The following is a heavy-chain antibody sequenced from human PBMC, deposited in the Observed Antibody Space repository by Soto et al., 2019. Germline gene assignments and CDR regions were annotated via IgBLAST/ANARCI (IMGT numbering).Heavy chain of an antibody. V-gene: IGHV3-23*01. D-gene: IGHD2-15*01. CDR3: AKDPSYCSGGSCPPPDAFDI. Sequence: GGSLRLSCAASGFTFSSYAMSWVRQAPGKGLEWVSAISGSGGSTYYADSVKGRFTISRDNSKNTLYLQMNSLRAEDTAVYYCAKDPSYCSGGSCPPPDAFDIWGQGTMVTVSS. J-gene: IGHJ3*02. CDR2: ISGSGGST. CDR1: GFTFSSYA.